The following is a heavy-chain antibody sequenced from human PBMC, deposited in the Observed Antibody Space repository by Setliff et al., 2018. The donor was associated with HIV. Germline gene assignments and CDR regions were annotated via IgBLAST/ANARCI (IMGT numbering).Heavy chain of an antibody. J-gene: IGHJ5*02. CDR1: GVSISSHY. V-gene: IGHV4-59*11. CDR3: AREGARHYGSGRYHSWFDP. Sequence: SETLSLTCSVSGVSISSHYWSWIRQPPGKGLEWIGYIYYSGSTYYNPSLKSRVTMSVDTSKNQFSLKLSSVTAADTAVYYCAREGARHYGSGRYHSWFDPWGQGTQVTVSS. D-gene: IGHD3-10*01. CDR2: IYYSGST.